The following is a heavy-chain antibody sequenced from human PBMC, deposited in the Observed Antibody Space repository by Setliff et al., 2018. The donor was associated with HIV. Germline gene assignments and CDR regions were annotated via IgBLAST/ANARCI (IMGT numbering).Heavy chain of an antibody. CDR3: ARVSITYWYSIPRDYYYYMDV. V-gene: IGHV4-61*01. Sequence: SETLSLTCTVSGGSVSTGNYYWNWIRLPPGKGLEWIGYIFYSGSTNYNPSLNSRVTMSVDKSRNQFSLKVSSVTAADTAVYYCARVSITYWYSIPRDYYYYMDVWGEGTTVTVSS. CDR2: IFYSGST. J-gene: IGHJ6*03. D-gene: IGHD2-8*02. CDR1: GGSVSTGNYY.